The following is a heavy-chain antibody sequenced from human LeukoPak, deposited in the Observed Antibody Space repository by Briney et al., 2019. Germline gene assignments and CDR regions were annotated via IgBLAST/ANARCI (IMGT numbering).Heavy chain of an antibody. V-gene: IGHV4-34*01. CDR2: INHSEST. D-gene: IGHD3-3*01. Sequence: SETLSLTCAVYGGSFSGYYWSWIRQPPGKGLEWIGEINHSESTNYNPSLKSRVTISVDTSKNQFSLKLSSVTAADTAVYYCARGGGDFWSGYYKYYFDYWGQGTLVTVSS. J-gene: IGHJ4*02. CDR1: GGSFSGYY. CDR3: ARGGGDFWSGYYKYYFDY.